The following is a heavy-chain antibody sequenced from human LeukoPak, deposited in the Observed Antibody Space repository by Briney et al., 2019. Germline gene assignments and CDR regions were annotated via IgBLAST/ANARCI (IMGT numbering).Heavy chain of an antibody. CDR1: GFTFSSYA. D-gene: IGHD2-15*01. V-gene: IGHV3-7*01. Sequence: GGSLRLSCAASGFTFSSYAMSWVRQAPGKGLEWVANIKQDGSDKYYVDSVKGRFTISRDNSKNTLYLQMNSLRAEDTAVYYCAKDRRIVVEAGMDVWGQGTTVTVSS. CDR2: IKQDGSDK. J-gene: IGHJ6*02. CDR3: AKDRRIVVEAGMDV.